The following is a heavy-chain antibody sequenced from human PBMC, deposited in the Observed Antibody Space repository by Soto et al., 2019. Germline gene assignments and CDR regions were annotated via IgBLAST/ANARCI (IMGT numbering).Heavy chain of an antibody. D-gene: IGHD3-10*01. CDR2: INHSGST. J-gene: IGHJ6*02. CDR3: ARGRWTADGSGRGANYYYYGMDV. Sequence: SETLSLTCAVYGGSFSGYYWSWIRQPPGKGLEWIGEINHSGSTNYNLSLKSRVTISVDTSKNQFSLKLSSVTAADTAVYYCARGRWTADGSGRGANYYYYGMDVWGQGTTVTVSS. V-gene: IGHV4-34*01. CDR1: GGSFSGYY.